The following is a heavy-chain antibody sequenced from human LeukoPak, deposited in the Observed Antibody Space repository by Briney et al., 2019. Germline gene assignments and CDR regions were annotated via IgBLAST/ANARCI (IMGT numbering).Heavy chain of an antibody. D-gene: IGHD3/OR15-3a*01. CDR1: GGTFSSYA. CDR3: AREGGQTDFYYYGMDV. CDR2: IIPIFGTA. V-gene: IGHV1-69*13. J-gene: IGHJ6*02. Sequence: SVKVSCTASGGTFSSYAISQVRQAPGQGLEWMGGIIPIFGTANYAQKFQGRVTIIADESTSTAYMELSSLRSEDTAVYYCAREGGQTDFYYYGMDVWGQGTTVTVSS.